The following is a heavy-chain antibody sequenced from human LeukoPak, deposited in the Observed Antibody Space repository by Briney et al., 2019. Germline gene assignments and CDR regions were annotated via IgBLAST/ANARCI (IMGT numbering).Heavy chain of an antibody. CDR1: GFTFSSYN. D-gene: IGHD6-19*01. CDR3: ARVGSEWLVNDY. V-gene: IGHV3-48*02. J-gene: IGHJ4*02. Sequence: GGSLRLSCTASGFTFSSYNMNWVRQAPGKGPEWVSYISYSSSTGYYADSVKGRFTISRDNAKNSLYLQINSPRDEDMAVYYCARVGSEWLVNDYWGQGALVTVSS. CDR2: ISYSSSTG.